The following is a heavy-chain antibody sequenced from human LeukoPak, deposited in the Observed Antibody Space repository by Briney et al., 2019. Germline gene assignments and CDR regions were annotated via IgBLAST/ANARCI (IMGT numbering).Heavy chain of an antibody. CDR3: ARENCGDNPGGIDY. J-gene: IGHJ4*02. CDR1: GFTFSSYG. Sequence: GGSLRLSCAASGFTFSSYGMHWVRQAPGKGLEWVAVIWYDGSNKYYADSVKGRFTISRDNSKNTLYLQMNSLRAEDTAVYYCARENCGDNPGGIDYWGQGTLVTVSS. V-gene: IGHV3-33*01. D-gene: IGHD4-17*01. CDR2: IWYDGSNK.